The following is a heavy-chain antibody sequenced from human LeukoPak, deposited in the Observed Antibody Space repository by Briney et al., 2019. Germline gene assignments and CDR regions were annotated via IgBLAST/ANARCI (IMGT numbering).Heavy chain of an antibody. D-gene: IGHD3-3*01. V-gene: IGHV3-74*01. CDR2: INSDGSST. CDR1: VFTFSSYW. J-gene: IGHJ5*02. CDR3: ARVNYDFWSFLT. Sequence: GGSLRLSCAASVFTFSSYWMHWVRQAPGKGLVWVSRINSDGSSTTYAGSVKGRFTISRDNAKNTLYLQMNSLRAEDTAVYYCARVNYDFWSFLTWGQGTLVTVSS.